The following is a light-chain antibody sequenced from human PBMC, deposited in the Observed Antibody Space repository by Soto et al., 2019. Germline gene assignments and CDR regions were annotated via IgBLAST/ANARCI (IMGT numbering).Light chain of an antibody. CDR1: SSNIESNY. CDR3: GTWDSSLSAGV. Sequence: QSVLTQPPSVSAAPGQKVTISCSGSSSNIESNYVSWYQQLPRTAPKLLIYDNNKRPSGIPDRFSGSKSGTSATLGITGLQTGDEADYYCGTWDSSLSAGVFGGGTKLTDL. J-gene: IGLJ3*02. V-gene: IGLV1-51*01. CDR2: DNN.